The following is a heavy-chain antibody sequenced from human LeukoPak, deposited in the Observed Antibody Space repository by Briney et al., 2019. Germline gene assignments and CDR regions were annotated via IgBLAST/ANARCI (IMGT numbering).Heavy chain of an antibody. Sequence: SETLSLTCAVHGGSFSGYYWSWIRQPPGKGLEWIGEINHSGSTNYNPSLKSRVTISVDTSKNQFSLKLSSVTAADTAVYYCARGASIQLWPWSFDYWGQGTLVTVSS. J-gene: IGHJ4*02. CDR2: INHSGST. CDR1: GGSFSGYY. V-gene: IGHV4-34*01. CDR3: ARGASIQLWPWSFDY. D-gene: IGHD5-18*01.